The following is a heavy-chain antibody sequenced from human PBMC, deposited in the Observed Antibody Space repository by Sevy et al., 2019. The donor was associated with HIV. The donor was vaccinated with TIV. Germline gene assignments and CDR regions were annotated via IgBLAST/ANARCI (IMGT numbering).Heavy chain of an antibody. V-gene: IGHV3-23*01. CDR2: ISGSGGST. CDR3: AKDPLKVQQQLRRGASDI. J-gene: IGHJ3*02. D-gene: IGHD6-13*01. CDR1: GFTFSSYA. Sequence: GGSLRLSCAASGFTFSSYAMSWVRQAPGKGLEWVSAISGSGGSTYYADSVKGRFTISRDNSKNTLYLQMNSLRAEDTAVYYCAKDPLKVQQQLRRGASDIWGQGTMVTVSS.